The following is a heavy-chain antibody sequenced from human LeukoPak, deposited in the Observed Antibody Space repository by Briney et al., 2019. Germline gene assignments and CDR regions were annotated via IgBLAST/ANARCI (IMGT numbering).Heavy chain of an antibody. V-gene: IGHV3-72*01. J-gene: IGHJ3*02. CDR3: SRPVVPTTENAIDI. CDR1: GSTFGDSA. D-gene: IGHD2-2*01. Sequence: GGSLRLSCTASGSTFGDSAMSWVRQAPGKGLEWVGRSRNKVNSYTTEYAASVKGRFTISRDDSKNSLYLQMNSLKTDDTAVYYCSRPVVPTTENAIDIWGQGTMVTVSS. CDR2: SRNKVNSYTT.